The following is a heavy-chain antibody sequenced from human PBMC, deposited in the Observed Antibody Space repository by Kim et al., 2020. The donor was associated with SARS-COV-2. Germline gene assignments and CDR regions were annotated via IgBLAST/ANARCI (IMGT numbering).Heavy chain of an antibody. V-gene: IGHV3-48*02. CDR3: ARAMPDFPLDY. D-gene: IGHD2-2*01. Sequence: SYADPVKGRFTTPRDNATTSLYLQRNSLRDEDTAVYYCARAMPDFPLDYWGQGTLVTVSS. J-gene: IGHJ4*02.